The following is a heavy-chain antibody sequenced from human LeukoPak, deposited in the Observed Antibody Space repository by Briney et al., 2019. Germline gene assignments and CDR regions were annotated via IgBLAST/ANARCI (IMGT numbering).Heavy chain of an antibody. D-gene: IGHD5-24*01. CDR3: ARENGYKVFDY. CDR2: IYSGGYT. Sequence: GGSLRLSCAASGITFINYWMIWVRQAPGKGLEWVSVIYSGGYTYYADSVKGRFTISRDHSKNTLYLQMDSLRAEDTAVYYCARENGYKVFDYWGQGTLVIVSS. J-gene: IGHJ4*02. V-gene: IGHV3-53*01. CDR1: GITFINYW.